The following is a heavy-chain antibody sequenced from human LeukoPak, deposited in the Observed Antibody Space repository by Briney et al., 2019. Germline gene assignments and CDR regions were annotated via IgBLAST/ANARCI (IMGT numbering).Heavy chain of an antibody. CDR2: IYPGDSDP. J-gene: IGHJ4*02. CDR1: GSTFTTYW. V-gene: IGHV5-51*01. CDR3: VRHGLGSSWFGFDY. D-gene: IGHD6-13*01. Sequence: GESLQISCKGSGSTFTTYWIGWVRKMPGKGLEWVGIIYPGDSDPRYSPSFQGQVTISADKSISTAYLQWSSLKASGSAMYYCVRHGLGSSWFGFDYWGQGTLVTVSS.